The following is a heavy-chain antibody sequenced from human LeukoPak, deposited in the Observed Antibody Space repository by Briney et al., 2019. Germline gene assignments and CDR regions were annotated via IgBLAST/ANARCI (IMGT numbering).Heavy chain of an antibody. Sequence: ASVKVSCKASEYTFTGYYVLWVRQAPGQGLEWMGWINPNSGGTNYAQKFQGRVTMTRDTSISTAYMELSRLRSDDTAVYYCARWVGYSNWFDPWGQGTLVTVSS. CDR3: ARWVGYSNWFDP. J-gene: IGHJ5*02. CDR2: INPNSGGT. D-gene: IGHD2-15*01. CDR1: EYTFTGYY. V-gene: IGHV1-2*02.